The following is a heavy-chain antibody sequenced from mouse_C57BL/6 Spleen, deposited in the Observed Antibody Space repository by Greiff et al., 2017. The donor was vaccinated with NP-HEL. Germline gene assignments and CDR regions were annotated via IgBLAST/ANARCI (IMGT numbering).Heavy chain of an antibody. Sequence: EVQLMESGGGLVKPGGSLKLSCAASGFTFSSYAMSWVRQTPEKRLEWVATISAGGSYTYYPDNVKGRFTISRDNAKNNLYLQMSHLKSEDTAMYYCARDDGYFDVWGKGTTVTVSS. CDR1: GFTFSSYA. CDR2: ISAGGSYT. V-gene: IGHV5-4*01. J-gene: IGHJ1*03. CDR3: ARDDGYFDV.